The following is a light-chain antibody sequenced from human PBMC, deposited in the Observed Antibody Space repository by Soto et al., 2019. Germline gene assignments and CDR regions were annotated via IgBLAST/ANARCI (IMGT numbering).Light chain of an antibody. V-gene: IGKV1-5*03. J-gene: IGKJ1*01. Sequence: IQMTQSPSTLSGSVGDRVTITCRASQTISSWLAWYQQKPGKAPKLLIYKASTLKSGVPSRFSGSGSGTEFTLTISSLQPDDFATYYCQHYNSYAAAFGQGPKV. CDR1: QTISSW. CDR3: QHYNSYAAA. CDR2: KAS.